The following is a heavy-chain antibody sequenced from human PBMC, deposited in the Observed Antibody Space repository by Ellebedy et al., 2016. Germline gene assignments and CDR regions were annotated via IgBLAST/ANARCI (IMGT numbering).Heavy chain of an antibody. CDR3: AKEDSGSFFSPGGY. CDR2: IGRDGFTA. V-gene: IGHV3-43*01. J-gene: IGHJ4*02. Sequence: GGSLRLSCAASGFTFVDFSMHWVRQAPGKGLEWVALIGRDGFTAYYADALKGRFTISRDNSKNSLYLQMNSLRIEDSAFYFCAKEDSGSFFSPGGYWGQGTLVTVSS. CDR1: GFTFVDFS. D-gene: IGHD3-10*01.